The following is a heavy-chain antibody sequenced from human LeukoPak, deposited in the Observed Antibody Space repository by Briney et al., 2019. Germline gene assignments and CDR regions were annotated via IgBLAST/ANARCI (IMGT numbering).Heavy chain of an antibody. V-gene: IGHV3-23*01. Sequence: GGSLRLSCAASGFTFSSYAMSWVRQAPGKGLEWVSAISGSGGSTYYADSVKGRFTISRDNSRNTVYLQMNSLRVADTALYFCARENIFDFWGQGTLVTVSS. CDR1: GFTFSSYA. CDR3: ARENIFDF. J-gene: IGHJ4*01. CDR2: ISGSGGST. D-gene: IGHD2/OR15-2a*01.